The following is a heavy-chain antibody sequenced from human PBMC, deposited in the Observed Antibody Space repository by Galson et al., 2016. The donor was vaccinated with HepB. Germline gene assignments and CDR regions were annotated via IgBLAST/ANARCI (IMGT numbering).Heavy chain of an antibody. CDR2: VSADGFAT. CDR3: VKGRGCPNCRYDY. D-gene: IGHD1-1*01. Sequence: SLRLSCAASGFTFNHYALHWVRQAPGKGLEHVSTVSADGFATYYADSVKGRFTISRDNSKNTQYLQMSSLRPEDTALYYCVKGRGCPNCRYDYWGQGALVTVSS. CDR1: GFTFNHYA. J-gene: IGHJ4*02. V-gene: IGHV3-64D*06.